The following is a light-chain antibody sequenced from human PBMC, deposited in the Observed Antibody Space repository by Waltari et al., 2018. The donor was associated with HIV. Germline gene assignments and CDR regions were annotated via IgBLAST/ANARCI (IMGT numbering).Light chain of an antibody. Sequence: QSALTQPASVSGSPGQSITISCTGTSSDVGGYNYVSWYQQNPGNAPKLMIYDVSKRPSGVSNRFSGSKSGNTASLTISGLQAEDEADYYCCSYAGSSTLVFGGGTKLTVL. CDR2: DVS. J-gene: IGLJ3*02. CDR1: SSDVGGYNY. CDR3: CSYAGSSTLV. V-gene: IGLV2-23*02.